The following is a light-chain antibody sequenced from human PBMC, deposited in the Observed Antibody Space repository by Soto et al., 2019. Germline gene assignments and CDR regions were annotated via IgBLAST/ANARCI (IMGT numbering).Light chain of an antibody. CDR1: SSDVGGYNF. CDR3: SSYAGSKNRYV. J-gene: IGLJ1*01. CDR2: EVT. V-gene: IGLV2-8*01. Sequence: QSVLTQPPSASGSRGQSVTISCTGTSSDVGGYNFVSWYQQHPGKAPKVILYEVTKRPSGVPDRFSGSKSGNTASLTVSGLQTEDEAHYYCSSYAGSKNRYVFGTGTQLTVL.